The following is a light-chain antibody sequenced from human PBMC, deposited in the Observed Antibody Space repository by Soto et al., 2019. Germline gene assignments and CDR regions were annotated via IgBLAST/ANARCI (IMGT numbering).Light chain of an antibody. J-gene: IGKJ1*01. Sequence: IQMTQSPSTLSASVGDRVTIPCRASQDISSFLAWYQQKPGKAPKLLIYAASSLQSGVPSRFSGSGSGTDFILTVSSLQPEDFATYFCQQSYSTPWTFGHGTKVDI. CDR2: AAS. CDR1: QDISSF. V-gene: IGKV1-39*01. CDR3: QQSYSTPWT.